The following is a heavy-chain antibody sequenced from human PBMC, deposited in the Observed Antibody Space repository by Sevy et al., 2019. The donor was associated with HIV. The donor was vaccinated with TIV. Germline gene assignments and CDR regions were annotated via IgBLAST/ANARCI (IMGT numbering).Heavy chain of an antibody. D-gene: IGHD3-3*01. CDR1: GYTFTSDG. CDR3: AKNYDFWSGSHRDYYYYYMDV. J-gene: IGHJ6*03. V-gene: IGHV1-18*01. CDR2: ISAYNGNT. Sequence: ASVKVSCKASGYTFTSDGISWVRQAPGQGLEWMGWISAYNGNTNYAQKLQGRVTMTTDTSTSTAYMELRSLRSADTAVYYCAKNYDFWSGSHRDYYYYYMDVXGKGTTVTVSS.